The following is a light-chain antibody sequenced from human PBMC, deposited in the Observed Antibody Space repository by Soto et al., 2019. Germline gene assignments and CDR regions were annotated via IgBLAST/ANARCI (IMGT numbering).Light chain of an antibody. CDR1: QSVSSSY. J-gene: IGKJ5*01. CDR2: GAS. Sequence: EIVLTQSPGTLSLSPGEIATLSFRASQSVSSSYLAWYQQKPGQAPRLLIYGASTRATGVTARFRGGGSGTEFTLTISSLQSEDSAVYYCQQYHKWPPITFGQGTRLEIK. V-gene: IGKV3-15*01. CDR3: QQYHKWPPIT.